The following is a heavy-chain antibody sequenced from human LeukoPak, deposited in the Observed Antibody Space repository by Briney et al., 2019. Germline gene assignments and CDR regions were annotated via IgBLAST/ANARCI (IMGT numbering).Heavy chain of an antibody. CDR3: VKGLAAAGTNY. CDR2: ISSNGGST. Sequence: GGSLRLSCSASGFTFSSYAMHWVRQAPGKGREYVSTISSNGGSTYYADSVKGRFTISRDNSKNTLYLQMSSLRVEDTAVYYCVKGLAAAGTNYWGQGTLVTVSS. D-gene: IGHD6-13*01. CDR1: GFTFSSYA. V-gene: IGHV3-64D*09. J-gene: IGHJ4*02.